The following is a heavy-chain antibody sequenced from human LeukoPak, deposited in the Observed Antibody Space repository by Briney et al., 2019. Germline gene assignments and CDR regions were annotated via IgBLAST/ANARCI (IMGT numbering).Heavy chain of an antibody. CDR1: GYTFTSYY. CDR2: INPSGGST. D-gene: IGHD3-10*01. Sequence: ASVKVSCKASGYTFTSYYMHWVRQAPGQGLEWMGIINPSGGSTSYAQKFQGRVTMTRDTSTSTVYMELSSLRSEDTAVYYCARGTLTMVRGVIGWFDPWGRGTLVTVSS. CDR3: ARGTLTMVRGVIGWFDP. V-gene: IGHV1-46*01. J-gene: IGHJ5*02.